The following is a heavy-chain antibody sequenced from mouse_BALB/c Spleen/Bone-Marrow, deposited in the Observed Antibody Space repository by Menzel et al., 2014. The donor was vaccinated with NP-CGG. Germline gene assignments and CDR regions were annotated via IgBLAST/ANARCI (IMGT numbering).Heavy chain of an antibody. D-gene: IGHD1-1*01. Sequence: QVQLQQSGAELVRPGSSVKTSCKASGYAFSSYWMIWVKQRPGQGLEWIGRIYPGDGDTNYNGKFKGKATLTVDKSSSTAYMQLSSLTSEDSAVYFCARSGYGSNYDYWGQGTTLTVSS. V-gene: IGHV1-80*01. CDR2: IYPGDGDT. CDR1: GYAFSSYW. CDR3: ARSGYGSNYDY. J-gene: IGHJ2*01.